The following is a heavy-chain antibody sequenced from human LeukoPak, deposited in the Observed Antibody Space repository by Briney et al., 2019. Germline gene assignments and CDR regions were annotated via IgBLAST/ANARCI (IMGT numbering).Heavy chain of an antibody. CDR3: ARNYYDSSGYYVDFHF. Sequence: GGSLRLSCAASGFTFSSFAMSWVRQAPGKGLEWVSAISGSGGSTFYADSVKGRFTISRDNSKNTLFLQMNSLRDEDTAVYYCARNYYDSSGYYVDFHFWGQGTLVTVSS. D-gene: IGHD3-22*01. CDR1: GFTFSSFA. V-gene: IGHV3-23*01. J-gene: IGHJ1*01. CDR2: ISGSGGST.